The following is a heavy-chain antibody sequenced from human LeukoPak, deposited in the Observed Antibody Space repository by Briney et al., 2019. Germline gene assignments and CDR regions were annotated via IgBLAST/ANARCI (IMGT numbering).Heavy chain of an antibody. V-gene: IGHV1-8*01. J-gene: IGHJ4*02. Sequence: GASVKVSCKASGYTFTSYDINWVRQATGQGLEWMGWMNPNSGHTGYAQKFQGRVTMTRNTSISTAYMDLSSLRSEDTAVYYCARGAPGSYCSGGSCPYFDYWGQGTLVSVSS. CDR1: GYTFTSYD. CDR2: MNPNSGHT. CDR3: ARGAPGSYCSGGSCPYFDY. D-gene: IGHD2-15*01.